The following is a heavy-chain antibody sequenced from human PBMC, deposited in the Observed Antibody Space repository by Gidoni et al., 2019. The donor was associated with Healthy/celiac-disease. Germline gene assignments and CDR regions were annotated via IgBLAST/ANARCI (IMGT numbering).Heavy chain of an antibody. CDR1: VFTFSSYA. V-gene: IGHV3-30-3*01. CDR2: ISYDGSNK. Sequence: QVQLVESGGGVVQPGRSMRLSCAASVFTFSSYAMHWVRQAPGKGLEWVAVISYDGSNKYYADSVKGRFTISRDNSKNTLYLQMNSLRAEDTAVYYCARDPEQLVHGYYFDYWGQGTLVTVSS. D-gene: IGHD6-13*01. J-gene: IGHJ4*02. CDR3: ARDPEQLVHGYYFDY.